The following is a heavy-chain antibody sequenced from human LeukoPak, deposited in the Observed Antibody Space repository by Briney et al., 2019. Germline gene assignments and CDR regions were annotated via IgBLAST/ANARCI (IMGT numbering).Heavy chain of an antibody. CDR2: TYSGGST. D-gene: IGHD2-2*01. V-gene: IGHV3-66*01. CDR3: AGGLGYARSY. J-gene: IGHJ4*02. Sequence: GGSLRLSCVPSGLTVSSNYMSWVRQAPGKGLEWVSVTYSGGSTDYADSVKGRFTISRDNSKNTLYLQMDSLRVEDTAVYYCAGGLGYARSYWGQGTLVTVSS. CDR1: GLTVSSNY.